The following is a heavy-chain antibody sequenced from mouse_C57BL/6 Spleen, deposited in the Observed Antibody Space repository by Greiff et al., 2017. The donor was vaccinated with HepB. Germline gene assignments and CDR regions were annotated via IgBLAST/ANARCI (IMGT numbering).Heavy chain of an antibody. CDR3: AKGSDYDEWFAY. V-gene: IGHV2-3*01. D-gene: IGHD2-4*01. J-gene: IGHJ3*01. Sequence: VKLVESGPGLVAPSQRLSITCTVSGFSFTSYGVSWVRQPPGKGLEWLGVIWGDGSTNYHSALIARLSISKDNSKSQVCLKLNSLQTDDTATYYCAKGSDYDEWFAYWGQGTLVTVSA. CDR2: IWGDGST. CDR1: GFSFTSYG.